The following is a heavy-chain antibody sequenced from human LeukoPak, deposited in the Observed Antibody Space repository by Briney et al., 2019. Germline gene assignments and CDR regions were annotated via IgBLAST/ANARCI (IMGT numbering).Heavy chain of an antibody. CDR1: GFTFSSYE. Sequence: GGSLRLSCAASGFTFSSYEMNWVRQAPGKGLEWVSYISSSGSTIYYADSVKGRFTISRDNAKDSLYLQMNSLRAEDTAVYYCARVSDFWSGPHFDYWGQGTLVTVSS. V-gene: IGHV3-48*03. CDR2: ISSSGSTI. J-gene: IGHJ4*02. CDR3: ARVSDFWSGPHFDY. D-gene: IGHD3-3*01.